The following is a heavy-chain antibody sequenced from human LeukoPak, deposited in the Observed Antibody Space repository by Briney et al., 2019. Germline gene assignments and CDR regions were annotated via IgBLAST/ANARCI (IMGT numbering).Heavy chain of an antibody. J-gene: IGHJ4*02. V-gene: IGHV4-34*01. CDR3: ARESRRYYYDSRGYYYNDY. CDR1: GGSFSGYY. Sequence: SETLSLTCAVYGGSFSGYYWSWIRQPPGKGLEWIGEINHSGSTNYNPSLKSRATISVDTSKNQFSLKLSSVTAADTAVYYCARESRRYYYDSRGYYYNDYWGQGTLVTVSS. D-gene: IGHD3-22*01. CDR2: INHSGST.